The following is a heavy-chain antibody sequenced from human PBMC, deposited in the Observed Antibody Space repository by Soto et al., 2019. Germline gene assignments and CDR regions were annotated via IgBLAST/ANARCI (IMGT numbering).Heavy chain of an antibody. V-gene: IGHV1-18*01. CDR1: GYISGHYG. CDR2: ISAHRGHT. CDR3: ARDGDQWDQRFCDN. J-gene: IGHJ4*02. D-gene: IGHD1-26*01. Sequence: QVQLVQSAPELTKPGASVKVSCRVSGYISGHYGISWVRLRPGQGLEWMGWISAHRGHTNYAHKFRGRVTMTTDPSTAKVSKELTNLLSDDTAIYFCARDGDQWDQRFCDNGGQGTLVTVSS.